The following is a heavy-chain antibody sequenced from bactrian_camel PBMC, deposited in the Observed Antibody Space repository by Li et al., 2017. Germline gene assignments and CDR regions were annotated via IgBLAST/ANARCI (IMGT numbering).Heavy chain of an antibody. CDR2: IDPSGGT. CDR3: AEVVEGAYYSGGYLQYFPY. D-gene: IGHD2*01. Sequence: HVQLVESGGGSVQSGGSLTLSCAASGYSTCMGWFRQAPGKEREGVATIDPSGGTLYADSVKGRFTISRDNAKNTLYLQLNSLKTEDTAMYYCAEVVEGAYYSGGYLQYFPYWGQGTQVTVS. J-gene: IGHJ4*01. V-gene: IGHV3S54*01. CDR1: GYSTC.